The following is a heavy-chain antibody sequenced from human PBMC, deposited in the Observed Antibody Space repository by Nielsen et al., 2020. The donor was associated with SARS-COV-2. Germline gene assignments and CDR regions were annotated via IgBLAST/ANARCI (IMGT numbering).Heavy chain of an antibody. V-gene: IGHV1-8*01. CDR1: GYTFTSYD. CDR3: ARVELPPSYYYYGMDV. CDR2: MNPNSGNT. J-gene: IGHJ6*02. Sequence: ASVKVSCKASGYTFTSYDINWVRQATGQGLEWMGWMNPNSGNTGYAQKFQGRVTMTRDTSISTAYMELSRLRSDDTAVYYCARVELPPSYYYYGMDVWGQGTTVTVSS. D-gene: IGHD1-7*01.